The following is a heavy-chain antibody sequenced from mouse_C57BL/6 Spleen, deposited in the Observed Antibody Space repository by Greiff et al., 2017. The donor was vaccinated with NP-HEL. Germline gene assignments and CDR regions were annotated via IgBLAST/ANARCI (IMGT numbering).Heavy chain of an antibody. CDR1: GYSFTSYY. D-gene: IGHD3-2*02. V-gene: IGHV1-66*01. CDR2: IYLGSGNT. Sequence: QVQLQQSGPELVKPGASVKISCKASGYSFTSYYIHWVKQRPGQGLEWIGWIYLGSGNTKTIEKFKGKATLPADTSSSTAYMQLSSLTSEDSAVYYCARTAQATPFAYWGQGTLVTVSA. J-gene: IGHJ3*01. CDR3: ARTAQATPFAY.